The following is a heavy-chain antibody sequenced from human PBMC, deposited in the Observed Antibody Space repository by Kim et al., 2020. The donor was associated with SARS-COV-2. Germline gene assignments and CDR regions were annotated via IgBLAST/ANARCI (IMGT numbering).Heavy chain of an antibody. CDR3: APTRQKEEYSSSSAGLRIDP. CDR1: GGSFSGYY. V-gene: IGHV4-34*01. Sequence: SETLSLTCAVYGGSFSGYYWSWIRQPPGKGLEWIGEINHSGSTNYNPSLKSRVTISVDTSKNQFSLKLSSVTAADTAVYYCAPTRQKEEYSSSSAGLRIDPWGQGTLVTVSS. J-gene: IGHJ5*02. CDR2: INHSGST. D-gene: IGHD6-6*01.